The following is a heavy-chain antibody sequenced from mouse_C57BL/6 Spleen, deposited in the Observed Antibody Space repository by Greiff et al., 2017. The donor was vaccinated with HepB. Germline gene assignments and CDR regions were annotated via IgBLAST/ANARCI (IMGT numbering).Heavy chain of an antibody. Sequence: EVKLMESGGGLVQPGGSMKLSCVASGFTFSNYWMNWVRQSPEKGLEWVAQIRLKSDNYATHYAESVKGRFTISRDDSKSSVYLQMNNLRAEDTGIYYCTAGYYENYWGQGTTLTVSS. CDR2: IRLKSDNYAT. V-gene: IGHV6-3*01. CDR1: GFTFSNYW. CDR3: TAGYYENY. J-gene: IGHJ2*01. D-gene: IGHD2-3*01.